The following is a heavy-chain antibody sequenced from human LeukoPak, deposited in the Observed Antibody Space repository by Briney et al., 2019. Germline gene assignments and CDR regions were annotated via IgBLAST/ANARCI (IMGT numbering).Heavy chain of an antibody. Sequence: PSETLSLTCTVSGGSIRGYYCNWLRQPPGEGLEWIGFIYSSGSTAYNPSLKSRVTISLDTSKNQFSLRLNSVTAADTAVYYCARHFWSGYSSNWFDPWGQGSLVTVSS. CDR3: ARHFWSGYSSNWFDP. D-gene: IGHD3-3*02. CDR1: GGSIRGYY. V-gene: IGHV4-59*01. CDR2: IYSSGST. J-gene: IGHJ5*02.